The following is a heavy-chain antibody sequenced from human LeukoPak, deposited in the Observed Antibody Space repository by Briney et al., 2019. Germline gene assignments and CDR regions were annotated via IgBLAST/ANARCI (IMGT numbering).Heavy chain of an antibody. D-gene: IGHD2-15*01. J-gene: IGHJ4*02. CDR3: AKDRHPGVAGSWYYFDY. CDR2: ITTSSSYI. V-gene: IGHV3-21*01. Sequence: PGGSLRLSCAASGFTFSSYSMKWVRQAPGKGLEWISSITTSSSYIYYADSVKGRFTISRDNSKNTLYLQMNSLRADDTALYYCAKDRHPGVAGSWYYFDYWGQGTLVTVSS. CDR1: GFTFSSYS.